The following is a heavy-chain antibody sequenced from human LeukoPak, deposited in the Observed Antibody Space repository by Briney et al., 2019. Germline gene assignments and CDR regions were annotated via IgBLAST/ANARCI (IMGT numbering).Heavy chain of an antibody. Sequence: SETLSLTCTVSGGSISSYYWSWIRQPAGKGLEWIGRIYTSGSTNYNPSLKSRATMSVDTSKNQFSLKLSSVTAADTAVYYCASADSSGYHLDAFDIWGQGTMVTVSS. J-gene: IGHJ3*02. CDR1: GGSISSYY. D-gene: IGHD3-22*01. CDR3: ASADSSGYHLDAFDI. CDR2: IYTSGST. V-gene: IGHV4-4*07.